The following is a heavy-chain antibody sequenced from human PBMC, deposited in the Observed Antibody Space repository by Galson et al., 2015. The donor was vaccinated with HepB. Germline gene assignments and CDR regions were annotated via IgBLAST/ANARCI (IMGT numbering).Heavy chain of an antibody. D-gene: IGHD6-13*01. V-gene: IGHV3-21*01. Sequence: SPRLSCAASGFTFSSYSMNWVRQAPGKGLEWVSSISSSSSYIYYADSVKGRFTISRDNAKNSLYLQMNSLRAEDTAVYYCARGGIAAAEESAYYYYGMDVWGQGTTVTVSS. CDR2: ISSSSSYI. CDR3: ARGGIAAAEESAYYYYGMDV. CDR1: GFTFSSYS. J-gene: IGHJ6*02.